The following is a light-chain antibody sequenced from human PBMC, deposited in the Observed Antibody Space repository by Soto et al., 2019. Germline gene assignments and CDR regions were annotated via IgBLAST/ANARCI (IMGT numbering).Light chain of an antibody. CDR1: QSISSW. CDR3: QQYNSYYT. J-gene: IGKJ2*01. V-gene: IGKV1-5*03. Sequence: DIQMTQSPSTLSASVGDRVTITCRASQSISSWLAWYQQKPGKAPKLLIYKASSLESGVPSRFSGSGSGTEFTLTISSLQPDDFANYYCQQYNSYYTVGQGTKLESK. CDR2: KAS.